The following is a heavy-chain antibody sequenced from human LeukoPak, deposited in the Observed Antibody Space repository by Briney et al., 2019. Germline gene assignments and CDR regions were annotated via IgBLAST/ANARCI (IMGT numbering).Heavy chain of an antibody. V-gene: IGHV3-21*04. Sequence: GGSLRLSCAASGFTFSSYSMNWVRQAPGKGLEWVSSISSSSSYIYYADSVKGRFTISRDNAKNSLYLQMNSLRAEDTAVYYCASARGKLLWFGASGAFDIWGQGTMVTASS. CDR3: ASARGKLLWFGASGAFDI. D-gene: IGHD3-10*01. J-gene: IGHJ3*02. CDR1: GFTFSSYS. CDR2: ISSSSSYI.